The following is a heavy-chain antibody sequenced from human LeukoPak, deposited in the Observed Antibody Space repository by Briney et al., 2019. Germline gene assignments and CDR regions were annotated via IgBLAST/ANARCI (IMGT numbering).Heavy chain of an antibody. J-gene: IGHJ4*02. Sequence: GGSLRLSCAASGFTFSSYAMSWVRQAPGKGLEWVSAISGSGGSTYYADSVKGRFTISRDNSKNTLYLQMNSLRAEDTAVYYCAKEDIVVVVAVTGGYFDYWGQGTLVTVSS. CDR2: ISGSGGST. CDR1: GFTFSSYA. CDR3: AKEDIVVVVAVTGGYFDY. D-gene: IGHD2-15*01. V-gene: IGHV3-23*01.